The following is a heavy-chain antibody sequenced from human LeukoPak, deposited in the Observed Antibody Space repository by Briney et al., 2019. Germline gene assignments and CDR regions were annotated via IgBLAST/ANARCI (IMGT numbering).Heavy chain of an antibody. Sequence: SSETLSLTCTVSGGSISSSSYYWGWIRQPPGKGLEWVANIKQDGSEKYYVDSVKGRFTISRDNAKKSLYLEMNSLRAEDTAVYYCVRDFPEHIDYWGQGTLVTVSS. CDR2: IKQDGSEK. D-gene: IGHD1/OR15-1a*01. V-gene: IGHV3-7*03. J-gene: IGHJ4*02. CDR1: GGSISSSSYY. CDR3: VRDFPEHIDY.